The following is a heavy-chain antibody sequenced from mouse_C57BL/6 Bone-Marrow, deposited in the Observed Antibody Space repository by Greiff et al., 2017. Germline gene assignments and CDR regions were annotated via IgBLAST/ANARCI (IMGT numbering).Heavy chain of an antibody. CDR3: ARLRHAMDY. CDR1: GFSLTSYG. V-gene: IGHV2-6*01. J-gene: IGHJ4*01. Sequence: VKLMESGPGLVAPSQSLSITCTVSGFSLTSYGVDWVRQSPGKGLEWLGVIWGVGSTNYNSALKSRLSISKDNSKSQVFLKMNSLQTDDTAMYYCARLRHAMDYWGQGTSVTVSS. CDR2: IWGVGST.